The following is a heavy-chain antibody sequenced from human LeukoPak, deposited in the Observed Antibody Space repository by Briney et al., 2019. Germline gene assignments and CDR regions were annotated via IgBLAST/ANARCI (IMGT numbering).Heavy chain of an antibody. J-gene: IGHJ4*02. CDR1: GFTFSSYA. D-gene: IGHD5-18*01. CDR3: ARGQPGFDY. V-gene: IGHV3-30-3*01. CDR2: ISYDGSNK. Sequence: GRSLRLSCAASGFTFSSYAMHWVRQAPGKGLEWVAVISYDGSNKYYADSVKGRFTISRDNSKNTLYLQMNSLRAEDTAVYYCARGQPGFDYWGQGTLVTVSS.